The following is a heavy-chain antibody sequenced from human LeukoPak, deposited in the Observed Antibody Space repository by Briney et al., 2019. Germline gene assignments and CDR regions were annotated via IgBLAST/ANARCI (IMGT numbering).Heavy chain of an antibody. CDR1: GFAFDGST. D-gene: IGHD2-2*01. V-gene: IGHV3-73*01. CDR2: IRSKSDNYAT. CDR3: TRLGGGSPDLIIVPGANKLKWYDP. J-gene: IGHJ5*02. Sequence: PGGSRMLSCATSGFAFDGSTMHWVRQAPGKGLEWLGHIRSKSDNYATVYAASVEGRFTISRDDSKSTAYLQMNSLKIEDTALYHCTRLGGGSPDLIIVPGANKLKWYDPWGQGTLVTVSS.